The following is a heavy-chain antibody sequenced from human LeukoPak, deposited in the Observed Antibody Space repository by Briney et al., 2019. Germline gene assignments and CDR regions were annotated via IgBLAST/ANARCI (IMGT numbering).Heavy chain of an antibody. CDR1: GGSVRDYY. J-gene: IGHJ4*02. CDR2: IHHSGTT. D-gene: IGHD6-13*01. Sequence: SETLSLTCAVSGGSVRDYYWSWIRQPPGKGLEWIAEIHHSGTTKYNPSLENRVTISMDTSKNQFSLKLSSLTAADTAVYYCSSHVSAAAGGRWGPGTLVTVSS. V-gene: IGHV4-34*01. CDR3: SSHVSAAAGGR.